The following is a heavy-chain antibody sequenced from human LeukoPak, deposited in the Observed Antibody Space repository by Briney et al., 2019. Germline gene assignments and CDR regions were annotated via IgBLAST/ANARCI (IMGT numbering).Heavy chain of an antibody. V-gene: IGHV1-18*01. J-gene: IGHJ3*01. CDR2: ISAYNGNT. CDR3: ARDTMVLIVYANYRAYGAFDV. D-gene: IGHD2-8*01. CDR1: GYTFTSYG. Sequence: GASVKLSCKASGYTFTSYGISWVRQAPGQGLEWMGWISAYNGNTNYAQKLQGRVTMTRDTSTSTAYMTLRRLRSDDTSVCYCARDTMVLIVYANYRAYGAFDVGSEARMVTVSS.